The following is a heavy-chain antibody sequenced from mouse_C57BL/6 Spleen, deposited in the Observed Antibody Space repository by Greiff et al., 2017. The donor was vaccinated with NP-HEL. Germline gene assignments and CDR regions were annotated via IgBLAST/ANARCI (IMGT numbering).Heavy chain of an antibody. V-gene: IGHV1-54*01. D-gene: IGHD2-4*01. J-gene: IGHJ4*01. Sequence: QVQLKESGAELVRPGTSVKVSCKASGYAFTNYLIEWVKQRPGQGLEWIGVINPGSGGTNYNEKFKGKATLTADKSSSTAYMQLSSLTSEDSAVYFCARSSIYYDSYYAMDYWGQGTSVTVSS. CDR1: GYAFTNYL. CDR3: ARSSIYYDSYYAMDY. CDR2: INPGSGGT.